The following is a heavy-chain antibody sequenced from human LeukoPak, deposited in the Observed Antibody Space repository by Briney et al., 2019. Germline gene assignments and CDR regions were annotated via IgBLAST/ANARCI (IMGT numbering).Heavy chain of an antibody. CDR2: LSGSGGST. J-gene: IGHJ4*02. CDR3: ANPPYGRDVYNYFDY. V-gene: IGHV3-23*01. CDR1: GFTFRIYA. Sequence: AGSLRLSCAGSGFTFRIYAMSWVRQAPGKGLEWVSALSGSGGSTYYADSVKGRFTISRDNSKNTLYLQMNSLRVEDTAVYYCANPPYGRDVYNYFDYWGQGTPVTVSS. D-gene: IGHD5-24*01.